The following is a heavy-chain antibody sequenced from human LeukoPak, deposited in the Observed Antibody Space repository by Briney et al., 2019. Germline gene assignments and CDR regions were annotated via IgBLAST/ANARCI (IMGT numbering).Heavy chain of an antibody. J-gene: IGHJ4*02. D-gene: IGHD1-1*01. Sequence: GESLKISWNSSGYRFTSYRIGWVRQMPGKGLEWMGIIYLGDFDTRYSPSFQGQVTISADRSISIAYLQWNSLKASDTAVYYCSRGGTATRTFVYWGQGTLVTVSS. CDR2: IYLGDFDT. V-gene: IGHV5-51*01. CDR1: GYRFTSYR. CDR3: SRGGTATRTFVY.